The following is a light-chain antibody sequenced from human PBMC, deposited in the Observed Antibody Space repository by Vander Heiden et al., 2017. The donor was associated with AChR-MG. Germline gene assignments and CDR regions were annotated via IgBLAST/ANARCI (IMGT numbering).Light chain of an antibody. J-gene: IGLJ3*02. Sequence: QSALTQPPSASAAPGQSVTISCTGTSSDVGGYNDVAWYQQDPGKAPKLMIYEVSKRPSGVPDRFSGSKSGNTASLTVSGLQAEDEADYYCSSYAGSNTFVVFGGGTKLTVL. CDR2: EVS. CDR1: SSDVGGYND. V-gene: IGLV2-8*01. CDR3: SSYAGSNTFVV.